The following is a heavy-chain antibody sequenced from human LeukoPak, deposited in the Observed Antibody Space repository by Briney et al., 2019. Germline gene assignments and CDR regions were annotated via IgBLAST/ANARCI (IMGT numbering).Heavy chain of an antibody. CDR3: ARAEPPVRGVIILPFDY. D-gene: IGHD3-10*01. CDR2: ISAYNGNT. CDR1: GYTFTSYG. Sequence: ASVKVSCKASGYTFTSYGISWVRQAPGRGLEWMGWISAYNGNTNYAQKLQSRVTMTTDTSTSTAYMELRSLRSDDTAVYYCARAEPPVRGVIILPFDYWGQGTLVTVSS. V-gene: IGHV1-18*01. J-gene: IGHJ4*02.